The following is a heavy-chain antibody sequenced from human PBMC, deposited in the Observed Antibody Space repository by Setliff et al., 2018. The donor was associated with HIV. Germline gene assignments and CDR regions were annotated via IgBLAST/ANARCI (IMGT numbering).Heavy chain of an antibody. CDR3: ARYSTLTTNFDY. Sequence: SETLSLTCAVSGYSIGSGSFWGWIRQPPGKGQEWIATIPHNGGTYYNPDPSLTGRVTISVDTSKNQFSLKLAFVTAADTAVYYCARYSTLTTNFDYWGQGTLVTVSS. J-gene: IGHJ4*02. CDR2: IPHNGGT. D-gene: IGHD4-17*01. CDR1: GYSIGSGSF. V-gene: IGHV4-38-2*01.